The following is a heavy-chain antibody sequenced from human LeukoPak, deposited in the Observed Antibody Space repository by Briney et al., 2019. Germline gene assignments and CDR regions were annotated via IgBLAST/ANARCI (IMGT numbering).Heavy chain of an antibody. CDR1: GFSLSTTGVG. D-gene: IGHD4-17*01. Sequence: SGPTLVNPTQTLTLTCTFSGFSLSTTGVGVGWIRQPPGKAPEWLALIYWNEDKRYSASLKSRLTISKDTSKTQVVLTMTNMDPVDTATYYCARRPTARQYGDYFDYWGQGTLVTVSS. CDR2: IYWNEDK. V-gene: IGHV2-5*01. J-gene: IGHJ4*02. CDR3: ARRPTARQYGDYFDY.